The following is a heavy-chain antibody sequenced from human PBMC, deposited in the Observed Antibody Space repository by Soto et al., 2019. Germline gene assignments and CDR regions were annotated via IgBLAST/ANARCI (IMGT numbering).Heavy chain of an antibody. Sequence: ASVKVSCKASGYTFTSYYMHWVRQAPGQGLEWMGIINPSGGSTSYAQKFQGRVTMTRDTSTSTVYMELSSLRSEDTAVYYCASEATVNRDAFDIWGQGTMVTGSS. J-gene: IGHJ3*02. D-gene: IGHD4-17*01. CDR2: INPSGGST. V-gene: IGHV1-46*03. CDR3: ASEATVNRDAFDI. CDR1: GYTFTSYY.